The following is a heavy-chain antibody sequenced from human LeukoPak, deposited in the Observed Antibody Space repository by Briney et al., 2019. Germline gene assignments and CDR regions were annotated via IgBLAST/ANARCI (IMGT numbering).Heavy chain of an antibody. CDR1: GASVRGYY. CDR2: IYYSGST. Sequence: PSETLSLICTVSGASVRGYYWSWIRQPPGKGLEWVGYIYYSGSTNYNPSLKSRVSISADKSKNQSSLKLSSVTAADTAVYYCARDRVVVARDAFDIWGQGTMVTVSS. D-gene: IGHD3-22*01. J-gene: IGHJ3*02. CDR3: ARDRVVVARDAFDI. V-gene: IGHV4-4*08.